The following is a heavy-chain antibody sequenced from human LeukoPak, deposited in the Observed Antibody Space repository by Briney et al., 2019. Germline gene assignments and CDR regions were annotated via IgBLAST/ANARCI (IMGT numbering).Heavy chain of an antibody. J-gene: IGHJ4*02. CDR2: IRCDGSNK. D-gene: IGHD6-6*01. V-gene: IGHV3-30*02. CDR1: GFIFSSYG. CDR3: AKDIGTSSSYYFDY. Sequence: GGSLRLSCAASGFIFSSYGMHWVRQAPGKGLEWVAIIRCDGSNKYNADSVKGRFTISRDNSKNTLYLQMNSLRAEDTAVYYCAKDIGTSSSYYFDYWGQGTLVTVSS.